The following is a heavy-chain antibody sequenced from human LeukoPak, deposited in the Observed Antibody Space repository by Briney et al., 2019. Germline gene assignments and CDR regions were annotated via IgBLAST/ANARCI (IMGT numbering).Heavy chain of an antibody. J-gene: IGHJ5*02. CDR2: INPNSGGT. CDR3: ARDQAPRMITFGGPRRWFDP. CDR1: GYTFTGYY. V-gene: IGHV1-2*02. D-gene: IGHD3-16*01. Sequence: ASVKVSCKASGYTFTGYYMHWVRQAPGQGLEWMGWINPNSGGTNYAQKFQGRVTMTRDTSISTAYMELCRLRSDDTAVYYCARDQAPRMITFGGPRRWFDPWGQGTLVTVSS.